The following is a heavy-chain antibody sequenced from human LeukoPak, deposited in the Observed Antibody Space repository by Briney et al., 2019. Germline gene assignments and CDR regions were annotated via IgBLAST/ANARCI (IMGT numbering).Heavy chain of an antibody. CDR1: GFTFDDYG. CDR2: ITWNGGST. CDR3: ARSVAGRDYVWGSYRYPDY. Sequence: PGRSLRLSCAASGFTFDDYGMSWVCHAPGKGLEWVSGITWNGGSTIYADSVKGRFTVSRDNAKNSVYLQMNSLRGEDTALYYCARSVAGRDYVWGSYRYPDYWGQGTLVTVSS. V-gene: IGHV3-20*04. D-gene: IGHD3-16*02. J-gene: IGHJ4*02.